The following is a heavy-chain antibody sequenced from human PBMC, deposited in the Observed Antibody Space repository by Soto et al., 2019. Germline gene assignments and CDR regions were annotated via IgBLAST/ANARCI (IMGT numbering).Heavy chain of an antibody. CDR3: AKGYCSSTTCYYYYYMDV. J-gene: IGHJ6*03. Sequence: GGSLRLSCAASGFTFDDYSMNWVRHAPGGGLEWVSGISWNSGSIGYADSVKGRFTIFRDNAKNSLFLQMNGLRAECTALYYCAKGYCSSTTCYYYYYMDVWGKGT. V-gene: IGHV3-9*01. CDR1: GFTFDDYS. CDR2: ISWNSGSI. D-gene: IGHD2-2*01.